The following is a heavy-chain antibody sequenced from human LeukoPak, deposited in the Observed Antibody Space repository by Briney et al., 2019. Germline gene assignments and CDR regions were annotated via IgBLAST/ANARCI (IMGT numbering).Heavy chain of an antibody. J-gene: IGHJ4*02. V-gene: IGHV4-34*01. D-gene: IGHD4-17*01. CDR3: TRAPDYGDYGD. CDR1: GGSFSGYY. CDR2: INHRGST. Sequence: SETLSLTCAVYGGSFSGYYWSWVRQPPGKGMEWMGEINHRGSTNYNPSRKSRSTISEAKSKNQFSLKRNSVTAPDTAVYYCTRAPDYGDYGDWGQGTLVTVSS.